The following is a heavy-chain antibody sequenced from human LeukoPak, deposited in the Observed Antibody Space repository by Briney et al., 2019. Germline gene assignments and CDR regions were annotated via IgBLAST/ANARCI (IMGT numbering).Heavy chain of an antibody. Sequence: GGSLRLSCAASGFTFSSYAMGWVRQAPGKGLEWVANIKQDGSEKYYVDSVKGRFTISRDNAKNSLYLQMNSVRAEDTAVYYCARVVAADWGMDVWGQGTTVTVSS. D-gene: IGHD2-2*01. J-gene: IGHJ6*02. CDR2: IKQDGSEK. V-gene: IGHV3-7*05. CDR3: ARVVAADWGMDV. CDR1: GFTFSSYA.